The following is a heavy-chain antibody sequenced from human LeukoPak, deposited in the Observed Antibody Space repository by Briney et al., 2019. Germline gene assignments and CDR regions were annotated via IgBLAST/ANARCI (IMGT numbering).Heavy chain of an antibody. V-gene: IGHV4-34*01. J-gene: IGHJ5*02. CDR1: GGSFSGYY. CDR2: INHSGST. D-gene: IGHD2-21*01. CDR3: ARGRMCILWCASFDP. Sequence: PSETLSLTCAVYGGSFSGYYWSWIRQPPGKGLEWIGEINHSGSTNYSPSLKSRVTISVDTSKNQFSLKLSSVTAADMAVYYCARGRMCILWCASFDPWGQGTLVTVSS.